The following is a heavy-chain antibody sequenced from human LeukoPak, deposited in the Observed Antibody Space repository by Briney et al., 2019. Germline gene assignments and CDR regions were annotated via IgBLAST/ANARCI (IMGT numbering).Heavy chain of an antibody. CDR2: IYWDDDK. D-gene: IGHD6-13*01. CDR3: AHRLGAAAGEYFQH. J-gene: IGHJ1*01. V-gene: IGHV2-5*02. CDR1: GVSLSTSGVG. Sequence: SGPTLVKPTQTLTXTCTFSGVSLSTSGVGVGWIRQRPIKALEWLALIYWDDDKRYSPSLKSRLTITKDTSKNQVVLTMTNMDPVDTATYYCAHRLGAAAGEYFQHWGQGTLVTVSS.